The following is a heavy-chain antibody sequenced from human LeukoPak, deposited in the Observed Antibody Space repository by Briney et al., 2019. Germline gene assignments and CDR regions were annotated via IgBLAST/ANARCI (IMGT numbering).Heavy chain of an antibody. J-gene: IGHJ4*02. D-gene: IGHD4-17*01. CDR2: INSDGSST. CDR1: GFTFRSYW. V-gene: IGHV3-74*01. CDR3: AHNGDYSVDS. Sequence: GGSLRLSCAASGFTFRSYWMHWVRQAPGKGLVWVSRINSDGSSTSYADSVRGRFTISRDNAKNRLYLQMNSLRAEDTAVYYCAHNGDYSVDSWGQGTLLTVSS.